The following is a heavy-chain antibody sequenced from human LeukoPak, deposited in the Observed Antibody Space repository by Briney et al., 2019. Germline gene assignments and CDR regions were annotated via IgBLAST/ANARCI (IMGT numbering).Heavy chain of an antibody. CDR2: IRSKANRYAT. V-gene: IGHV3-73*01. CDR1: ALTFSGSA. D-gene: IGHD2-8*01. J-gene: IGHJ6*02. Sequence: GGSLKLSCAASALTFSGSAMHWVRQASGKGLEWVGRIRSKANRYATAYAASVKGRFTISRDDSKNTAYLQMNSLKTEDTAVYCCLCMEDVWGQGTTVTVSS. CDR3: LCMEDV.